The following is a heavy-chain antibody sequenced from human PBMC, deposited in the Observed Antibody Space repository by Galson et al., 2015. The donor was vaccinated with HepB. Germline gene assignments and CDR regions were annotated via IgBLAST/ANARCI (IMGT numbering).Heavy chain of an antibody. CDR2: ISSTGGST. Sequence: SLRLSCAASGFTFSNYGMNWVRQAPGKGLEWVSAISSTGGSTYYAESVKGRFTISRDNSMNTMSLQMNRLGAEDTAMYYCAKGPYSGHVWDYFESWGQGILVTVSS. J-gene: IGHJ4*02. D-gene: IGHD5-12*01. CDR1: GFTFSNYG. V-gene: IGHV3-23*01. CDR3: AKGPYSGHVWDYFES.